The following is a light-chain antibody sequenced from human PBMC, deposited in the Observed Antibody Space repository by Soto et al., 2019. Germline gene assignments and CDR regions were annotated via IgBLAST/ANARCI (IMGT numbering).Light chain of an antibody. Sequence: AIQLTQSPSSLSASVGDRVTITCRASQGISSALAWYQQKPGKAPKLLIYDASSSESGVPSRFSGSGSGTDFTLTISSLQPEDFATYYCQQYNSYSRTFGQGTKVEIK. CDR3: QQYNSYSRT. J-gene: IGKJ1*01. CDR2: DAS. V-gene: IGKV1-13*02. CDR1: QGISSA.